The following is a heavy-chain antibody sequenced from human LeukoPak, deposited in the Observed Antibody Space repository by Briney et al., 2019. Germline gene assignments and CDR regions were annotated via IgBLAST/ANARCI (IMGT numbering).Heavy chain of an antibody. CDR2: ISGSGGST. CDR1: GFTFSSYA. V-gene: IGHV3-23*01. CDR3: AHRGGVIAAELYFDY. J-gene: IGHJ4*02. Sequence: GGSLRLSCAASGFTFSSYAMSWVRQAPGKGLEWVSAISGSGGSTYYADSVKGRFTISRDNSKNTPYLQMNSLRAEDTAVYYCAHRGGVIAAELYFDYWGQGTLVAVSS. D-gene: IGHD3-16*01.